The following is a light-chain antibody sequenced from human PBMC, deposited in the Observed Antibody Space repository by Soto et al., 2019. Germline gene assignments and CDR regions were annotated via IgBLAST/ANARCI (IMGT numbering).Light chain of an antibody. CDR3: QRYGT. J-gene: IGKJ1*01. Sequence: EIVLTQSPGTLSLSPGERAILSCRASQSVSSSYLAWYQQKPGQAPRLLIYSASSRATGIPDRFSGSGSGTDFTLIISRREPEDCAVYYCQRYGTFGQGTKVEIK. CDR1: QSVSSSY. V-gene: IGKV3-20*01. CDR2: SAS.